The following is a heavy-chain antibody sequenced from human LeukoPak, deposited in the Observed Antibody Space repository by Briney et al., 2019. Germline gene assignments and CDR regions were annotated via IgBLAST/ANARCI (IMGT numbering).Heavy chain of an antibody. CDR3: ARGPLPGYDFWSGYRGDAFDI. V-gene: IGHV1-69*02. Sequence: PSVKVSCKASGGTLSSYTISWVRQAAGQGLEWMGRIIPIISIANYAQKFQGRVTITSDKSTSTAYMELSSLRSEDTAVYYCARGPLPGYDFWSGYRGDAFDIWGQGTMVTVSS. D-gene: IGHD3-3*01. CDR1: GGTLSSYT. CDR2: IIPIISIA. J-gene: IGHJ3*02.